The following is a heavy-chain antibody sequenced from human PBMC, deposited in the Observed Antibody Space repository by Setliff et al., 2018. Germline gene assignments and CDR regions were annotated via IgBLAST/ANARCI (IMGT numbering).Heavy chain of an antibody. D-gene: IGHD3-3*01. Sequence: SETLSLTCTVSGGSISSGNYYWGWIRQPPGKELEWIGSIYYSGSTYYNPSLKSRVTISVDTSKNHFSLKLSSVTAADTAVYYCARGDFWSGYYDYWGQGTLVTVSS. CDR1: GGSISSGNYY. CDR2: IYYSGST. CDR3: ARGDFWSGYYDY. V-gene: IGHV4-39*07. J-gene: IGHJ4*02.